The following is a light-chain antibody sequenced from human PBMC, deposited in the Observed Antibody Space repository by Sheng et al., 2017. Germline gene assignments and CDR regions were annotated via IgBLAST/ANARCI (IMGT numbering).Light chain of an antibody. CDR1: RSDVGLYDY. J-gene: IGLJ2*01. CDR3: GSYGGSNNFI. Sequence: QSALTQPPSASGSPGQSVTISCTGTRSDVGLYDYVSWYQQHPGKAPKLLIYDVNKRPSGVPDRFSGSKSGTTASLTVSGLQAEDEADYYCGSYGGSNNFIFGGGTKLTVL. CDR2: DVN. V-gene: IGLV2-8*01.